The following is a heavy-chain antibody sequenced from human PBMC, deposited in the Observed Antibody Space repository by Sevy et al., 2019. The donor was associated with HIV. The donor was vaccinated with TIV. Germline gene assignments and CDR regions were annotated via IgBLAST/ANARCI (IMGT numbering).Heavy chain of an antibody. CDR2: IYSGGCT. CDR1: GFTVSSNY. J-gene: IGHJ2*01. Sequence: GGSLRLSCAASGFTVSSNYMSWVRQAPGKGLEWVSIIYSGGCTYYADSVKGRFTISRDNSKNTLYLQMNNLRAEDTGVYYCARDGTDYGFVGPGTSDLWGRGTLVTVSS. D-gene: IGHD4-17*01. CDR3: ARDGTDYGFVGPGTSDL. V-gene: IGHV3-53*01.